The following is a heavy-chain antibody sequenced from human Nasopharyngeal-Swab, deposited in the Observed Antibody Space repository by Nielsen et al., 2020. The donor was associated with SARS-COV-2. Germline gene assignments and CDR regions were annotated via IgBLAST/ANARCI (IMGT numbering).Heavy chain of an antibody. V-gene: IGHV4-30-2*02. CDR3: AGDHGQWPTVYYGMDV. CDR1: GGSISSGGYS. Sequence: SETLSLTCAVSGGSISSGGYSWISIWQPPGKGLEWIGYIYHSGCTYYNPSLKSRVTISLDTSKNQFSLKVSSVTAAGTAVYYSAGDHGQWPTVYYGMDVWGQGTTVTVSS. D-gene: IGHD6-19*01. J-gene: IGHJ6*02. CDR2: IYHSGCT.